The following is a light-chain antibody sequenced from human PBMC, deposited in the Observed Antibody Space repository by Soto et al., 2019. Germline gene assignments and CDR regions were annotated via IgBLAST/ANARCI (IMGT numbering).Light chain of an antibody. J-gene: IGLJ1*01. V-gene: IGLV2-14*01. CDR3: VSYTTSASYV. CDR2: DIN. Sequence: QSVLTQPASVSGSPGQSITISCTGTSSDVGNYIFVSWYRQHPGKAPKLMIYDINNRPSGVSNRFSGSKSGNTASPTISGLQAEDEADYYCVSYTTSASYVFGTGTRSPS. CDR1: SSDVGNYIF.